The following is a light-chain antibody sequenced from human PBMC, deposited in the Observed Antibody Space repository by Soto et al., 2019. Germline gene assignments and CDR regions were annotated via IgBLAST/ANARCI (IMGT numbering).Light chain of an antibody. J-gene: IGLJ2*01. CDR3: SSYAGSNNFEV. Sequence: QSVLTQPPSASGSPGQSVTISCTGTTSDVGGYNYVSWYQQHPGKAPKLMIYEVSKRPSGVPDRFSGSKSGNTASLTVSGLPAEDEADYYCSSYAGSNNFEVFGGGTKLTVL. CDR2: EVS. V-gene: IGLV2-8*01. CDR1: TSDVGGYNY.